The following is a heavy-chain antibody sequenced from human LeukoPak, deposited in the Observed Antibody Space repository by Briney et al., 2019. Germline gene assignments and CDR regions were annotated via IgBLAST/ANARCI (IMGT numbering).Heavy chain of an antibody. D-gene: IGHD6-19*01. CDR3: AKESSSGWYWDV. CDR1: GFTFSNSS. J-gene: IGHJ6*04. Sequence: PGGSLRLSCAASGFTFSNSSMNWVRQAPGKGLEWVSSISGSSSYIYYADSVKGRFTISRDNAKNSLYLQMNSLRVEDTAVYYCAKESSSGWYWDVWGKGTTVTVSS. CDR2: ISGSSSYI. V-gene: IGHV3-21*01.